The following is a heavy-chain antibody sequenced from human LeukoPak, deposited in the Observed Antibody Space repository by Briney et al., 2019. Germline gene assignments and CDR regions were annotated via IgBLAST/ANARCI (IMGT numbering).Heavy chain of an antibody. V-gene: IGHV1-2*02. Sequence: ASVKVSCKASGYTFTGYYMHWVRQAPGQGLEWMGWINPNSGGTNYAQKFQERVTITRDMSTSTAYMELSSLRSEDTAVYYCAASGFDWLLGTYYFDYWGQGTLVTVSS. CDR2: INPNSGGT. CDR3: AASGFDWLLGTYYFDY. CDR1: GYTFTGYY. D-gene: IGHD3-9*01. J-gene: IGHJ4*02.